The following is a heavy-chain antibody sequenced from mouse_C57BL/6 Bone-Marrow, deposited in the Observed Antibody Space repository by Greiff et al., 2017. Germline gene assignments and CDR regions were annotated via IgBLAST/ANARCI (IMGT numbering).Heavy chain of an antibody. CDR1: GFTFSDYY. CDR3: ARDGNYFDY. CDR2: INYDGSST. D-gene: IGHD1-1*02. J-gene: IGHJ2*01. V-gene: IGHV5-16*01. Sequence: EVQLVESEGGLVQPGSSMKPSCTASGFTFSDYYMAWVRQVPEKGLEWVANINYDGSSTYYLDSLKSRFIISRDNAKNILYLQMSSLKSEDTATYYCARDGNYFDYWGQGTTLTVSS.